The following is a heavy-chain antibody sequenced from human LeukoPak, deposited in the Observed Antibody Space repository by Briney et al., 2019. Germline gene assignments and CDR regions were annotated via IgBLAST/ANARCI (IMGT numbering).Heavy chain of an antibody. CDR2: IYTSGST. D-gene: IGHD3-10*01. CDR1: GGSLSGYY. J-gene: IGHJ4*02. Sequence: PSETLSLTCTVSGGSLSGYYWSWIRQPAGKGLEWIGRIYTSGSTNYNPSLKSRVTMSVDTSKNQFSLKLSSVTAADTAVYYCARGFGELYQDPFDYWGQGTLVTVSS. CDR3: ARGFGELYQDPFDY. V-gene: IGHV4-4*07.